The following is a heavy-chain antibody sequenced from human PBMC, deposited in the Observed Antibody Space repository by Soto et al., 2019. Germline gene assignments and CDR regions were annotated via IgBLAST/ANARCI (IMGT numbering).Heavy chain of an antibody. CDR3: ARDWESTVSTWSFGAF. CDR2: IIPFLGVT. J-gene: IGHJ4*02. CDR1: GGTFSPYT. Sequence: QVQLVQSGAEVQKPGSSVKVSCKASGGTFSPYTINWVRQAPGQGLEWMGRIIPFLGVTNYAQKFQARVTITADKSTTTAYMELSGLRFEDTAVYYCARDWESTVSTWSFGAFWGRGTLVTVSS. D-gene: IGHD3-10*01. V-gene: IGHV1-69*08.